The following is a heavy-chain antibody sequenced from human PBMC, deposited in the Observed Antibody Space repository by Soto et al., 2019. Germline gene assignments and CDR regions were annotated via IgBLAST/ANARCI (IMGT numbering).Heavy chain of an antibody. D-gene: IGHD2-2*01. CDR3: ARQPVDIPANDAFDI. CDR2: IYYSGST. V-gene: IGHV4-30-4*01. Sequence: QLQLQESGPGLVKPSQTLSLTCTVSGGSISSGDYYWSWIRQPPGKGLEWIGYIYYSGSTYYNPSLKSRVTISVDTSKNQFSLKLSSVTAADTAVYYCARQPVDIPANDAFDIWGQGTMVTVSS. J-gene: IGHJ3*02. CDR1: GGSISSGDYY.